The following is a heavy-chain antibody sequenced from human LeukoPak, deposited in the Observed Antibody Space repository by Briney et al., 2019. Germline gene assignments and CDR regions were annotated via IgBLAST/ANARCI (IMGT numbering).Heavy chain of an antibody. Sequence: SETLSLTCAVYGGSFSGDYWSWIRQPPGKGLEWIGESNHSGNTNYNPSLKSRVTISVRTSKNQFSLKLSSVTAADTAVYYCARLWSTYCSGGSCPHQPNYWGQGTLATVSS. D-gene: IGHD2-15*01. CDR2: SNHSGNT. CDR3: ARLWSTYCSGGSCPHQPNY. CDR1: GGSFSGDY. J-gene: IGHJ4*02. V-gene: IGHV4-34*01.